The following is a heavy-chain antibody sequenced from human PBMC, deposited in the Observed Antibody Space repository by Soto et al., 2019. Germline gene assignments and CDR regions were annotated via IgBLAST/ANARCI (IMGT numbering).Heavy chain of an antibody. V-gene: IGHV3-23*01. D-gene: IGHD2-15*01. Sequence: PGGSLRLSCTASGFPFSHYAMNWVRQGPGTRLAWVADISGSGDSARYADSVRGRFTISRDNPRDTLYLQMNNLQTEDPGIYYCTSAPLRCSVGSCYSADSLCRGTLVTVSS. J-gene: IGHJ4*02. CDR2: ISGSGDSA. CDR3: TSAPLRCSVGSCYSADS. CDR1: GFPFSHYA.